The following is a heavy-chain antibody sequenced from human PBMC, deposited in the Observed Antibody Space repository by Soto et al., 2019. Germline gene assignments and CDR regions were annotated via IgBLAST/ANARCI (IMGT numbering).Heavy chain of an antibody. V-gene: IGHV2-5*02. D-gene: IGHD2-15*01. Sequence: QITLKESGPTLVKPTQTLTLTCTFSGFSLSTRAVAVGWIRQPPGKALEWLALIYWDDDKRYSPSLQNRLTTSKETSKKQLVLTMTNMDPVDKDTYYCAHRVYGCDPPHYFGYWGQGTLVTVSS. CDR1: GFSLSTRAVA. J-gene: IGHJ4*02. CDR2: IYWDDDK. CDR3: AHRVYGCDPPHYFGY.